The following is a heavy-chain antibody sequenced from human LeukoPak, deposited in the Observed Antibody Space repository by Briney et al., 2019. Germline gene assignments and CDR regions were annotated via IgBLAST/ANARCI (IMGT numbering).Heavy chain of an antibody. Sequence: SQTLSLTCAVSGGSISSGGSSWSWIRQPPGKCLEWIGYIYHSGSTYYNPSLKSRVTISVDRYKNQFSLKLSSVTAADTAVYYCASDRNPDGMDVWGQGTTVTVSS. CDR3: ASDRNPDGMDV. V-gene: IGHV4-30-2*01. D-gene: IGHD1-14*01. CDR1: GGSISSGGSS. CDR2: IYHSGST. J-gene: IGHJ6*02.